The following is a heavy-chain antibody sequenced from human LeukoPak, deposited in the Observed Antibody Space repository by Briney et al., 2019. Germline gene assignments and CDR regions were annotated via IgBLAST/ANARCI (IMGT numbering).Heavy chain of an antibody. CDR1: GLTFSGSA. J-gene: IGHJ4*02. Sequence: GGSLRLSCAASGLTFSGSAMHWVRQASGKGLEWVGRIRSKANSYATAYAASVKGRFTISRDDSKNTAYLQMNSLKTEDTAVYYCTRPGSYYWFDYWGQGTLVTVSS. D-gene: IGHD3-10*01. CDR3: TRPGSYYWFDY. V-gene: IGHV3-73*01. CDR2: IRSKANSYAT.